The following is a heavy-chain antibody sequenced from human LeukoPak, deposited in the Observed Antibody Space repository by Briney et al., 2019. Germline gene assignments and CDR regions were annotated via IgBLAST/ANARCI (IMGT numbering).Heavy chain of an antibody. D-gene: IGHD6-13*01. CDR3: ARWGIAAAGLDY. CDR1: GYTFTSYA. V-gene: IGHV1-3*01. Sequence: ASVKVSCKAPGYTFTSYAMHWVRQAPGQRLEWMGWINAGNGNTKYSQKFQGRVTITRDTSASTAYMELSSLRSEDTAVYYCARWGIAAAGLDYWGQGTLVTVSS. CDR2: INAGNGNT. J-gene: IGHJ4*02.